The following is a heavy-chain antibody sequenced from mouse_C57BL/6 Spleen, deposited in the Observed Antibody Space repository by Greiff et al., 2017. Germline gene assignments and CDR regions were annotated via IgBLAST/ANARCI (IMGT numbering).Heavy chain of an antibody. CDR1: GYTFTSYW. J-gene: IGHJ3*01. V-gene: IGHV1-50*01. D-gene: IGHD2-3*01. Sequence: QVQLKQPGAELVKPGASVKLSCKASGYTFTSYWMQWVKQRPGQGLEWIGEIDPSDSYTNYNQKFKGKATLTVDTSSSTAYMQLSSLTSEDSAVYYCARYDGYSPFAYWGQGTLVTVSA. CDR2: IDPSDSYT. CDR3: ARYDGYSPFAY.